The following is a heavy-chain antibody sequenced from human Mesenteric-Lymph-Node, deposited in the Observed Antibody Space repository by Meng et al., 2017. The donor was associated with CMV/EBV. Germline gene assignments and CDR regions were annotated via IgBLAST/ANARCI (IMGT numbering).Heavy chain of an antibody. CDR3: ARSSHHTYCSSTSCYTGRYPNWFDP. D-gene: IGHD2-2*02. V-gene: IGHV3-21*01. J-gene: IGHJ5*02. CDR1: GFTFSSYS. CDR2: ISSSSSYI. Sequence: GESLKISCAASGFTFSSYSMNWVRQAPGKGLEWVSSISSSSSYIYYADSVKGRFTISRDHAKNSLYLQMNSLRAEDTAVYYCARSSHHTYCSSTSCYTGRYPNWFDPWGQGTLVTVSS.